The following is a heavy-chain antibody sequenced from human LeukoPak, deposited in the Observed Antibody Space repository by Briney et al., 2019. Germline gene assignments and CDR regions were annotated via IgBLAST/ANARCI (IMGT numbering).Heavy chain of an antibody. Sequence: GGSLRLSCEASGFSFSSYNMDWVRQTPGKGLEWISSITTSSSYTFYADSVKGRFTISRDNAKNSLYLQMNSLRAEDTALYYCAKDGRYCSGGSCYPYYYYYMDVWGKGTTVTVSS. CDR1: GFSFSSYN. CDR2: ITTSSSYT. CDR3: AKDGRYCSGGSCYPYYYYYMDV. V-gene: IGHV3-21*04. D-gene: IGHD2-15*01. J-gene: IGHJ6*03.